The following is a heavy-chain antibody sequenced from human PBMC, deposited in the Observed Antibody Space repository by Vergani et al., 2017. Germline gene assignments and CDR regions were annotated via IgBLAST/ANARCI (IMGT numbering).Heavy chain of an antibody. Sequence: EVQLVQSGAEVKKPGESLKISCKGSGYSFTSYWIGWVRQMPGKGLEWMGIIYPGDSDTRYSPSFQGQVTISADKSISTAYLQWSSLKASDTAMNYCARRGLQLWLGDAFDIWGQGTMVTVSS. J-gene: IGHJ3*02. V-gene: IGHV5-51*01. D-gene: IGHD5-18*01. CDR1: GYSFTSYW. CDR2: IYPGDSDT. CDR3: ARRGLQLWLGDAFDI.